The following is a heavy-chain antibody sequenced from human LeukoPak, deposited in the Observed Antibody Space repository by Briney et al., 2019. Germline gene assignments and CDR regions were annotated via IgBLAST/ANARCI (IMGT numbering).Heavy chain of an antibody. Sequence: GGSLRLSCAASGFTFSSYEMNWVRQAPGKGLEWVSYISNSGSTIYYADSVKGRFTISRDNAKNSLYLQMNSLRAEDTAVYYCAELGITMIGGVWGKGTTVTISS. J-gene: IGHJ6*04. CDR1: GFTFSSYE. CDR2: ISNSGSTI. CDR3: AELGITMIGGV. V-gene: IGHV3-48*03. D-gene: IGHD3-10*02.